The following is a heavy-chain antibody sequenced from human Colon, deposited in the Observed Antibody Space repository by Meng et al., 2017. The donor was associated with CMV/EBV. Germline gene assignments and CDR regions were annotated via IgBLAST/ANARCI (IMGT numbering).Heavy chain of an antibody. Sequence: GESLKISCAASGFTFSSYEMNWVRQAPGKGLEWVSYISSSGSTIYYADSVKGRFTISRDNAKNSLYLQMNSLRAEDTAVYYCARDGGGVPAALYYFDNWGQGTLVTVSS. D-gene: IGHD2-2*01. CDR3: ARDGGGVPAALYYFDN. CDR2: ISSSGSTI. CDR1: GFTFSSYE. V-gene: IGHV3-48*03. J-gene: IGHJ4*02.